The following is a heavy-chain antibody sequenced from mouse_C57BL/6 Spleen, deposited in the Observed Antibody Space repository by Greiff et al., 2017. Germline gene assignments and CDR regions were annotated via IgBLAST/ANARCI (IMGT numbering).Heavy chain of an antibody. D-gene: IGHD1-1*01. CDR2: ILPGSGST. V-gene: IGHV1-9*01. J-gene: IGHJ3*01. CDR3: ARSGSSPSWFAY. CDR1: GYTFTGYW. Sequence: VKLQESGAELMKPGASVKLSCKATGYTFTGYWIEWVKQRPGHGLEWIGEILPGSGSTNYNEKFKGKATFTAATSSNTAYMQLSSLTTEDSAIYYCARSGSSPSWFAYWGQGTLVTVSA.